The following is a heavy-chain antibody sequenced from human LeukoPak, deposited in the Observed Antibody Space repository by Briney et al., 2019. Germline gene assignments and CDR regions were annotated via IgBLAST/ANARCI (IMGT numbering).Heavy chain of an antibody. CDR1: GYSFPNYW. J-gene: IGHJ4*02. CDR3: ARFLCSGGTCSDY. Sequence: GESLKISCKGSGYSFPNYWIGWVRQMPGNGLEWMGIIYPGDSDTRYSPSFQGQVTISADKSISTAYLQWSSLKASDTAMYYCARFLCSGGTCSDYWGQGTLVTVFS. D-gene: IGHD2-15*01. V-gene: IGHV5-51*01. CDR2: IYPGDSDT.